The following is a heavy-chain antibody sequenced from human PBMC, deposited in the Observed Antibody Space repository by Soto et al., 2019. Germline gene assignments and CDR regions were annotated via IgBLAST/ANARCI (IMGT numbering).Heavy chain of an antibody. CDR2: ISYDGSDI. J-gene: IGHJ4*02. Sequence: GGSLRLSCVGSGFIFSNYGMHWVRQAPGKGLEWVAFISYDGSDILYGDSVKGRFTISRDNSKSTLFLHMNRPTAEGTAIYFCAIVRVADSSLDHWGQGTLVTVSS. CDR1: GFIFSNYG. D-gene: IGHD3-10*02. V-gene: IGHV3-30*05. CDR3: AIVRVADSSLDH.